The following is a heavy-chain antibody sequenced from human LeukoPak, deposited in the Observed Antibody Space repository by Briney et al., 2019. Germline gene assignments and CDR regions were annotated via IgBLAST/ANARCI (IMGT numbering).Heavy chain of an antibody. J-gene: IGHJ5*02. CDR3: AKSGGSSWYQNWFDP. CDR2: IYSDGST. Sequence: GGSLRLSCAASGFSVSSNYMSWVRQAPGKGLEWVSIIYSDGSTYYADSVKGRFTISRDSSKNSLYLQMSSLRPEDTALYYCAKSGGSSWYQNWFDPWGQGTLVTVSS. V-gene: IGHV3-53*05. CDR1: GFSVSSNY. D-gene: IGHD6-13*01.